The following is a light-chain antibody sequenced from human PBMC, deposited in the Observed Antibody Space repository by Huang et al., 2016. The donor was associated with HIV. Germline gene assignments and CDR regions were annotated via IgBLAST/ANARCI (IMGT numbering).Light chain of an antibody. CDR1: QSVGNS. CDR3: QRYNNWPLV. CDR2: GAS. J-gene: IGKJ4*01. V-gene: IGKV3-15*01. Sequence: EIVMTQSPGTLSVSPGERVTLSCRASQSVGNSLAWYQQKPGQVPRLLIYGASTRATGVPARFSGSGSGTEFTLTITNLQSEDFAVYYCQRYNNWPLVFGGGTKVEIK.